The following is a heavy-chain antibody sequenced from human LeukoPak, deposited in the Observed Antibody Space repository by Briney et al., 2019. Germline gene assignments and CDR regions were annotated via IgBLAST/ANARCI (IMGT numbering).Heavy chain of an antibody. CDR1: GCSISSYY. Sequence: SETLSLTCTVSGCSISSYYWSWIRQPPGKGLEWIGYIYYSGSTNYNPSLKSRVTISVDTSKNQFSLKLSSVTAADTAVYYCARVWRGYYYMDVWGKGPTVTVS. J-gene: IGHJ6*03. V-gene: IGHV4-59*01. CDR2: IYYSGST. CDR3: ARVWRGYYYMDV.